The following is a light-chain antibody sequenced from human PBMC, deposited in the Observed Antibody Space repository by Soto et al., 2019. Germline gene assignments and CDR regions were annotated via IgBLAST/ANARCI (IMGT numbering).Light chain of an antibody. J-gene: IGLJ1*01. CDR3: AGWDDSLNGYV. CDR2: NNN. Sequence: QSVLTQPPSASGTPGQSVTISCSGSSSNVGGYTVTWYQQLPGTAPTFLIYNNNQRPSGVPDRFSGSKSGTSASLAISGLQSEDEADYYSAGWDDSLNGYVFGKGKKVTVL. V-gene: IGLV1-44*01. CDR1: SSNVGGYT.